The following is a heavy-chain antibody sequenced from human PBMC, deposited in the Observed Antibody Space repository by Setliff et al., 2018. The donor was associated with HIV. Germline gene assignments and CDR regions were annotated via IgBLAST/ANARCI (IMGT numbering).Heavy chain of an antibody. CDR1: GGTFTSYV. CDR2: IIPILGIA. D-gene: IGHD1-26*01. J-gene: IGHJ6*02. CDR3: ARPQWELGVDYYGMDV. Sequence: SVKVSCKASGGTFTSYVIGWVRQAPGQGLEWMGGIIPILGIASYSQKFQGRVTITADKSTSTAYMELSSLRSEDTAVYYCARPQWELGVDYYGMDVWGQGTTVTVSS. V-gene: IGHV1-69*10.